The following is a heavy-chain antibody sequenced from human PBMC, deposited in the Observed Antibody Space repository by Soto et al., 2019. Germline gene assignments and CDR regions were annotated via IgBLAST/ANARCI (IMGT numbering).Heavy chain of an antibody. CDR3: ARSMMVRGVLFDL. D-gene: IGHD3-10*01. CDR2: IYSGGSR. Sequence: EVQLVESGGGLIQPGGSLRLSCEDSGFSVSGNYMSWVRQAPGKGLDWVSVIYSGGSRYYADSVRGRFTISRDESQNTLYLQMNNLRAEDTAVYYCARSMMVRGVLFDLWGRGSLGSVSS. J-gene: IGHJ4*02. CDR1: GFSVSGNY. V-gene: IGHV3-53*01.